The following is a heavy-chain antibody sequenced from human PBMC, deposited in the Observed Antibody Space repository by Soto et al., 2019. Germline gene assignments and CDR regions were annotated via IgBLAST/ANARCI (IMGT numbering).Heavy chain of an antibody. Sequence: QVQLEQSAPEVKKPGASVKVSCKASGYTFTTYGISWVRQAPGEGLEWLGWINTHNGNTNYAQNLQGRVLMTADTSTKTAYMALSSLRSDEQAIYYCTREGSASYYYYCLDAWGQWTTVTVSS. CDR3: TREGSASYYYYCLDA. D-gene: IGHD3-10*01. V-gene: IGHV1-18*01. J-gene: IGHJ6*02. CDR1: GYTFTTYG. CDR2: INTHNGNT.